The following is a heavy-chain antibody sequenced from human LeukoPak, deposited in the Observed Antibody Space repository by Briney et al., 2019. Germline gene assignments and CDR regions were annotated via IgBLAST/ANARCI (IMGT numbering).Heavy chain of an antibody. CDR2: IYPGDSDT. Sequence: PGESLQISCKGSGSTFTNYWIGWVRQLPGKGLEWMGIIYPGDSDTKYNTSFQGQVTISADKSITTAYLQWSSLKASDSAIYYCARLIGGPARPGFDYWGRGTLVTVSS. J-gene: IGHJ4*02. D-gene: IGHD6-6*01. CDR3: ARLIGGPARPGFDY. CDR1: GSTFTNYW. V-gene: IGHV5-51*01.